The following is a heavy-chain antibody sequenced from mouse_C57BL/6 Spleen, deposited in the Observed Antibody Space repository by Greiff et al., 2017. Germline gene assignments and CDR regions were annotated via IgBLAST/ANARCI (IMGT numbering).Heavy chain of an antibody. D-gene: IGHD1-1*01. J-gene: IGHJ4*01. CDR1: GYAFSSSW. V-gene: IGHV1-82*01. CDR3: ASPHYYGSSPYAMDY. CDR2: IYPGDGDT. Sequence: VQLQQSGPELVKPGASVKISCKASGYAFSSSWMNWVKQRPGKGLEWIGRIYPGDGDTNYNGKFKGKATLTADKSSSTAYMQLSSLTSEDSAVYFCASPHYYGSSPYAMDYWGQGTSVTVSS.